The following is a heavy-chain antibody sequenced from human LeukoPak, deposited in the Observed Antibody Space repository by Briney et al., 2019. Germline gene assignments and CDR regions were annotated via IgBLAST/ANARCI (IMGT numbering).Heavy chain of an antibody. CDR1: GYSISSGYY. CDR2: IYHSGST. D-gene: IGHD6-19*01. CDR3: ASPTVIAVAGSAGFDI. J-gene: IGHJ3*02. Sequence: SETLSLTCTVSGYSISSGYYWGWIRQPPGKGLEWIGSIYHSGSTYYNPSLKSRVTISVDTSKNQFSLKLSSVTAPDTAVYYCASPTVIAVAGSAGFDIGGQGTMVTVSS. V-gene: IGHV4-38-2*02.